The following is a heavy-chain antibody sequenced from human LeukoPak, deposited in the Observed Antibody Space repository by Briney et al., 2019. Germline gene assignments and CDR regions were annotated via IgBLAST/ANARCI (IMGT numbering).Heavy chain of an antibody. CDR2: IHHSKSS. J-gene: IGHJ4*02. V-gene: IGHV4-4*02. CDR1: GDSITSDKW. D-gene: IGHD3-3*01. Sequence: SETLSLTCAVSGDSITSDKWWTWVRQPPGKGLEWIGEIHHSKSSNYYPSLKSRVTISVDTSKNQFSLKLSSVTAADTAVYYCARGTIFGVVKLDYWGQGTLVTVSS. CDR3: ARGTIFGVVKLDY.